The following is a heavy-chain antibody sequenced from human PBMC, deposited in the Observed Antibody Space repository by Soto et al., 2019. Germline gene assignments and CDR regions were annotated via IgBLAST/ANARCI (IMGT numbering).Heavy chain of an antibody. D-gene: IGHD6-19*01. CDR1: GYRFTSYW. Sequence: PGESLKISCKGSGYRFTSYWIGWVRQMPGKGLEWMGIIYPGDSDTRYSPSFQGQVTISADKSISTAYLQWSSLKASDTAMYYCARPGSSSGWPPMVDVWGQGTTVTVSS. CDR3: ARPGSSSGWPPMVDV. CDR2: IYPGDSDT. J-gene: IGHJ6*02. V-gene: IGHV5-51*01.